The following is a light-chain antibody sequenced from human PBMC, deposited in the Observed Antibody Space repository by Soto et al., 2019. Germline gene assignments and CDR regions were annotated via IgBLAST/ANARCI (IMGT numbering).Light chain of an antibody. CDR3: QQYDDWLRLT. J-gene: IGKJ4*01. CDR2: GAS. CDR1: QSVSSY. Sequence: EILLTQYPATLPLSPGERATLSCRGSQSVSSYLAWYQQKPGQAPRLLIYGASTRATGIPARFSGSGSGTEFNLTISSLQSEDFAVYFCQQYDDWLRLTFGGGTQVDIK. V-gene: IGKV3D-15*01.